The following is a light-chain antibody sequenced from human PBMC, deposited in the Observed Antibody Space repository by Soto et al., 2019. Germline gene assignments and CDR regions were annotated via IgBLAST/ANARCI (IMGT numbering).Light chain of an antibody. CDR2: KAS. Sequence: DLQMTQSPSTLSASVGDRVTITCRAGQTISSWLAWYQQKPGRAPKLLIYKASSLDSGVPSRFSGSGSGTEFTLTISSLQPDDFATYYCQQYNDYPRTFGQGTKVEIK. J-gene: IGKJ1*01. CDR1: QTISSW. V-gene: IGKV1-5*03. CDR3: QQYNDYPRT.